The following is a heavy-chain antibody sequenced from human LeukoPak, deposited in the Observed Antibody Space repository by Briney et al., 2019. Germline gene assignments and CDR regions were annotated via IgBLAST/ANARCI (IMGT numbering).Heavy chain of an antibody. CDR3: AKGYGGPGHFDY. Sequence: GGSLRLSCAASGFTFSSYGMHWVRQAPGKGLEWVAVIQYDGSNKYYADSVKGRFTIPRDSSKNTLYLQMNSLRVEDTAVYYCAKGYGGPGHFDYWGQGTLVTVSS. D-gene: IGHD4-23*01. CDR1: GFTFSSYG. CDR2: IQYDGSNK. J-gene: IGHJ4*02. V-gene: IGHV3-30*02.